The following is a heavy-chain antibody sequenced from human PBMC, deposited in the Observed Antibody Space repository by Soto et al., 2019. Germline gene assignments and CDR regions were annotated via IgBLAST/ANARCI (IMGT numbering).Heavy chain of an antibody. CDR3: AKETPMTTVTKYYYYGMDV. V-gene: IGHV3-23*01. CDR2: ISGSGGST. CDR1: GGTLRTYA. J-gene: IGHJ6*02. D-gene: IGHD4-4*01. Sequence: GGDLRLCCAASGGTLRTYALRWVRQASGNGLEWVSAISGSGGSTYYADSVKGRFTISRDNSKNTLYLQMNSLRAEDTAVYYCAKETPMTTVTKYYYYGMDVWGQGT.